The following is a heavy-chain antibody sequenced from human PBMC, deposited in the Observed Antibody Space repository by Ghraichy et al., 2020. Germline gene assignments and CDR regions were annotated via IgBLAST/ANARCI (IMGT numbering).Heavy chain of an antibody. D-gene: IGHD1-1*01. V-gene: IGHV4-39*01. J-gene: IGHJ4*02. CDR2: IYYSGST. CDR1: GGSISSSSYY. CDR3: ARSAGLKALGPPGY. Sequence: SETLSLTCTVSGGSISSSSYYWGWIRQPPGKGLEWIGSIYYSGSTYYNPSLKSRVTISVDTSKNQFSLKLSSVTAADTAVYYCARSAGLKALGPPGYWGQGTLVTVSS.